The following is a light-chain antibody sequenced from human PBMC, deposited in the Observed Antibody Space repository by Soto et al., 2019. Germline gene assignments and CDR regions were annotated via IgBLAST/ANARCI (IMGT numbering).Light chain of an antibody. V-gene: IGKV3-20*01. CDR2: GAS. CDR3: QQYNNSPWT. Sequence: ETVLTQSPGTLSLSPGERAILSCRASQSVSSTYLAWYQQKPGQAPRLLIYGASSRATGIPDRFSGSGSGTDFTLTISRLEPEDFAVYYCQQYNNSPWTFGQGTKVDI. CDR1: QSVSSTY. J-gene: IGKJ1*01.